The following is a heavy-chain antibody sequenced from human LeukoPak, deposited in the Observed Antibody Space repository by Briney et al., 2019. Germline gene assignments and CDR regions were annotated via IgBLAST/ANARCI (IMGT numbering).Heavy chain of an antibody. CDR3: ARLAVTSYYYYGMDV. D-gene: IGHD4-17*01. V-gene: IGHV5-10-1*01. CDR2: IDPSDSYT. CDR1: GYSFTSYW. J-gene: IGHJ6*02. Sequence: GESLRISCKGSGYSFTSYWISWVRQMPGKGLEWMGRIDPSDSYTNYSPSFQGHVTISADKSISTAYLQRSSLKASDTAMYYCARLAVTSYYYYGMDVWGQGTTVTVSS.